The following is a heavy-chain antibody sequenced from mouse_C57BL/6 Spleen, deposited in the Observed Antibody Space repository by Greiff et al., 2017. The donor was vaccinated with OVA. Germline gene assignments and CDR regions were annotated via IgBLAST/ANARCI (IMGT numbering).Heavy chain of an antibody. J-gene: IGHJ4*01. Sequence: EVKVEESGGGLVQPGGSLKLSCAASGFTFSDYYMYWVRQTPEKRLEWVAYISNGGGSTYYPDTVKGRFTISRDNAKNTLYLQMSRLKSEDTAMYYCARRGGNFYAMDYWGQGTSVTVSS. D-gene: IGHD2-1*01. CDR3: ARRGGNFYAMDY. CDR1: GFTFSDYY. CDR2: ISNGGGST. V-gene: IGHV5-12*01.